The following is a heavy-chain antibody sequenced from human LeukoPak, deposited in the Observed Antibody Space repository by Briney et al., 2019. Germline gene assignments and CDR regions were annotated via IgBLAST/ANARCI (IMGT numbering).Heavy chain of an antibody. D-gene: IGHD6-13*01. Sequence: SETLSLTCIVSGYSISSNYYWGWIRQPPGKGLEWIGSMYHSGSTYYNSSLKSRVTISVDTSKNHFSLKVTSVTAADTAVYYCARDFRPRSSWFLFDPWGQGTLVTVSS. CDR1: GYSISSNYY. CDR3: ARDFRPRSSWFLFDP. CDR2: MYHSGST. V-gene: IGHV4-38-2*02. J-gene: IGHJ5*02.